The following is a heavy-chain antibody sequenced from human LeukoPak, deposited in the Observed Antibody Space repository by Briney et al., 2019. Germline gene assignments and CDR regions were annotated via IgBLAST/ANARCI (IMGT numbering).Heavy chain of an antibody. V-gene: IGHV4-34*01. Sequence: SETLSLTCAVYGGSFSGCYWSWIRQPPGKGLEWIGEINHSGSTNYNPSLKSRVTISVDTSKNQFSLKLSSVTAADTAVYYCAGGYCSGGTCYSPPLGYWGQGTLVTVSS. D-gene: IGHD2-15*01. CDR2: INHSGST. CDR3: AGGYCSGGTCYSPPLGY. CDR1: GGSFSGCY. J-gene: IGHJ4*02.